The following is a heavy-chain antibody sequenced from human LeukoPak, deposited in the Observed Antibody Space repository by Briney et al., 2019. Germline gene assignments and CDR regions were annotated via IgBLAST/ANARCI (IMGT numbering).Heavy chain of an antibody. V-gene: IGHV4-4*07. CDR1: GGSISSYY. CDR3: VRAVYSYGFRSVYFDY. J-gene: IGHJ4*02. CDR2: IYTSGST. Sequence: SETLSLTCTVSGGSISSYYWSWIRQPAGKGLEWIGRIYTSGSTNYNPSLKSRVTMSIDTSENQFSLKLSSVTAADTAVYYCVRAVYSYGFRSVYFDYWGQGTLVTVSS. D-gene: IGHD5-18*01.